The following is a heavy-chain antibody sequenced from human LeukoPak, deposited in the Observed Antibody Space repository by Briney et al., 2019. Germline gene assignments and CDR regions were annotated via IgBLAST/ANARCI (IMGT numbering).Heavy chain of an antibody. CDR1: GFTFSGYS. J-gene: IGHJ4*02. CDR2: ISDSSSAI. CDR3: ARDGGYSGYDADC. D-gene: IGHD5-12*01. Sequence: PGGSLRLSCAASGFTFSGYSMKWVRQAPGKGLEWVSYISDSSSAIYYADSVRGRFTISRDTAKNSLFLQMNSLRAEDTAVYYCARDGGYSGYDADCWGQGTLVTVSS. V-gene: IGHV3-48*01.